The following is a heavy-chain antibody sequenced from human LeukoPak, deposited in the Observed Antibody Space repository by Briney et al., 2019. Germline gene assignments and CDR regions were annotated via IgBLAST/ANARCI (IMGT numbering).Heavy chain of an antibody. Sequence: ASVKVSCKASGYTFNSYYMHWVRQAPGQGLEWMGIINPSGGSTSYAQKFQGRVTMTRDTSTSTVYMELSSLRSEDTAVYYCARDSTLRFLEWLYNWFDPWGQGTLVTVSS. CDR1: GYTFNSYY. D-gene: IGHD3-3*01. J-gene: IGHJ5*02. V-gene: IGHV1-46*02. CDR2: INPSGGST. CDR3: ARDSTLRFLEWLYNWFDP.